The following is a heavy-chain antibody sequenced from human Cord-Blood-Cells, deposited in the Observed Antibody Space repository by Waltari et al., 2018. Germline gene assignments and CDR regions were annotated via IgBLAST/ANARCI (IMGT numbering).Heavy chain of an antibody. D-gene: IGHD6-13*01. CDR3: ARGSSSWYYGMDV. J-gene: IGHJ6*02. CDR2: IYYSGST. Sequence: QLQLQESGPGLVKPSETLSLTCTVSGGSISSSSYYWGWIRQPPGKGLEWIGSIYYSGSTYYSPSLKSRFAISVDTCKNQFSLKLRSVTAADTAVYYCARGSSSWYYGMDVWGQGTTVTVSS. CDR1: GGSISSSSYY. V-gene: IGHV4-39*01.